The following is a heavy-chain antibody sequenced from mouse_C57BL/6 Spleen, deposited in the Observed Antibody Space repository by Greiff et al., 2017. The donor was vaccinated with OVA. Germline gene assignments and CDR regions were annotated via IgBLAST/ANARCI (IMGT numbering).Heavy chain of an antibody. V-gene: IGHV5-4*01. CDR3: ASHYYDYGGWFAY. Sequence: EVHLVESGGGLVKPGGSLKLSCAASGFTFSSYAMSWVRQTPEKRLEWVATISDGGSYTYYPDNVKGRFTISRDNAKNNLYLQMSHLKSEDTAMYYCASHYYDYGGWFAYWGQGTLVTVSA. J-gene: IGHJ3*01. CDR2: ISDGGSYT. CDR1: GFTFSSYA. D-gene: IGHD2-4*01.